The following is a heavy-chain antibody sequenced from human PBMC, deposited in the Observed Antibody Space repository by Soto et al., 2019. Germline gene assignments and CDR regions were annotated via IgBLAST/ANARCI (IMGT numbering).Heavy chain of an antibody. V-gene: IGHV4-34*01. CDR1: GGSFSGYY. CDR3: ARGSIVATKRGWFDP. CDR2: INHSGST. D-gene: IGHD5-12*01. J-gene: IGHJ5*02. Sequence: SDTLSLTCAVYGGSFSGYYWSWIRQPPGKGLEWIGEINHSGSTNYNPSLKSRVTISEDTPKNQFSPKLSSVTAADTAVYYCARGSIVATKRGWFDPRGQRNMVTV.